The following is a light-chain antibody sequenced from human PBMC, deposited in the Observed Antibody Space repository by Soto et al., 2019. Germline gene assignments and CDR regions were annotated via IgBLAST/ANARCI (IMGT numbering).Light chain of an antibody. CDR3: RTYYTAHSRT. CDR1: QGISIY. V-gene: IGKV1-27*01. J-gene: IGKJ1*01. CDR2: GAS. Sequence: IQMNQSPSSLSASVGDRVTITWRGSQGISIYLAWYQQAAGKVPKHLIYGASKLQSGVPSRFRGGGSGTNFTLTISSLLTEDVAKYYCRTYYTAHSRTFGHGTKVDIK.